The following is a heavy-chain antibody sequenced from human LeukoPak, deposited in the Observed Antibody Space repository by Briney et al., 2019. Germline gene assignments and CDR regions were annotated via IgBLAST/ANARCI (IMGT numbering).Heavy chain of an antibody. CDR3: AISSSKYKY. CDR2: ISYDGSNK. D-gene: IGHD6-6*01. Sequence: PGGSLRLSCAASGFTFSSYAMHWVRQAPGKGLEWVAVISYDGSNKYYADSVKGRFTISRDNSKNTLYLQMNSLRAEDTAVYYCAISSSKYKYWGQGTLVTVSS. CDR1: GFTFSSYA. V-gene: IGHV3-30-3*01. J-gene: IGHJ4*02.